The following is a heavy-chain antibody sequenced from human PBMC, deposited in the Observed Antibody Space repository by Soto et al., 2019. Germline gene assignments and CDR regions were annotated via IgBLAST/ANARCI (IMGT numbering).Heavy chain of an antibody. Sequence: GGSLRLSCAASGFTFDDYAMHWVRQAPGKGLEWVSGISWNSGSIGYADSVKGRFTISRDNAKNSLYLQMNSLRAEDTALYYCAKDRGVEDYYFDYWGQGTLVTVSS. CDR2: ISWNSGSI. J-gene: IGHJ4*02. CDR3: AKDRGVEDYYFDY. CDR1: GFTFDDYA. V-gene: IGHV3-9*01. D-gene: IGHD2-15*01.